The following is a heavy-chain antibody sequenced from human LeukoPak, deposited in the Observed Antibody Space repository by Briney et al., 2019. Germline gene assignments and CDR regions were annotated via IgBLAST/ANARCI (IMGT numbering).Heavy chain of an antibody. CDR2: IYYSGST. CDR1: GLTLSDHH. CDR3: ARLDSGSHDAFDI. Sequence: GSLRLSCAASGLTLSDHHMDWVRQAPGKGLEWIGYIYYSGSTNYNPSLKSRVTISVDTSKNQFSLKLSSVTAADTAVYYCARLDSGSHDAFDIWGQGTMVTVSS. V-gene: IGHV4-59*08. J-gene: IGHJ3*02. D-gene: IGHD1-26*01.